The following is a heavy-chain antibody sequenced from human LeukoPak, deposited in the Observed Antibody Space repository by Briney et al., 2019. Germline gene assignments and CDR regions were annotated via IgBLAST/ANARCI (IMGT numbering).Heavy chain of an antibody. V-gene: IGHV3-23*01. CDR3: AKAPVGYYYDSSGERYFDY. Sequence: GGSLRLSCAASGFTFSSYAMSWVRQAPGKGLEWVSAISGIGGSTYNADSVKGRFTISRDNSKNTLYLQMNSLRAEDTAVYYCAKAPVGYYYDSSGERYFDYWGQGTLVTVSS. CDR2: ISGIGGST. CDR1: GFTFSSYA. J-gene: IGHJ4*02. D-gene: IGHD3-22*01.